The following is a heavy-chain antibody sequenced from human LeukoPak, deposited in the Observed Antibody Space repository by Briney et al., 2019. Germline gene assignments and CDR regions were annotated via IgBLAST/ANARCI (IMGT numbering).Heavy chain of an antibody. V-gene: IGHV3-7*01. CDR3: ARLWPFDY. CDR2: IKQHGSEK. Sequence: TGGSLRLSCAGSGFTFSSYWMSWVRQAPGKGLECVANIKQHGSEKYYVDSVKGRFTISRDDAKNSLYLQMNSLRAEDTAVYYCARLWPFDYWGQGTLVTVSS. J-gene: IGHJ4*02. CDR1: GFTFSSYW. D-gene: IGHD2-21*01.